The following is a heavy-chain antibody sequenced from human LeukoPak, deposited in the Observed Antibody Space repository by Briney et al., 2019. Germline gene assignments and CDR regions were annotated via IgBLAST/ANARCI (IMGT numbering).Heavy chain of an antibody. Sequence: SQTLSLTCAISGDSVSSNSAAWNWIRQSPSRGLEWLGRTYYRSKWYNDYAVSVKSRITIKPDTSKNQFSLQLNSVTPEDTAVYYCARGGRWLQLGWFDPWGQGTLVTVSS. CDR2: TYYRSKWYN. V-gene: IGHV6-1*01. CDR3: ARGGRWLQLGWFDP. J-gene: IGHJ5*02. CDR1: GDSVSSNSAA. D-gene: IGHD5-24*01.